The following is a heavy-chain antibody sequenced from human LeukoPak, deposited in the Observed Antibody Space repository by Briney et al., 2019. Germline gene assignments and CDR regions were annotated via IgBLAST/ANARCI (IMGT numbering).Heavy chain of an antibody. V-gene: IGHV3-13*01. CDR3: ARERARGCNGDICLDGFDI. CDR1: GLTFNNQD. CDR2: IGVDDDT. J-gene: IGHJ3*02. D-gene: IGHD2-15*01. Sequence: GGSLRLSCVASGLTFNNQDMHWVRQSAGKGLEWVSAIGVDDDTYYSASVKGRFTISRENARNSLYLQMNSLRAEDTAVYYCARERARGCNGDICLDGFDIWGRGTKVTVSS.